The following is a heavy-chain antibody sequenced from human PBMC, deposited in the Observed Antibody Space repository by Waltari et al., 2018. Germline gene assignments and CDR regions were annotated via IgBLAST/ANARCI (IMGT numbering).Heavy chain of an antibody. V-gene: IGHV4-61*02. Sequence: QVQLQESGPGLVKPSQTLSLTCTVSGGSISSGSYYWSWIRQPAGKGLEWIGRIYTSGRTNNNPSRKSRVTISVDTSKNQFSLKLSSVTAADTAVYYCARDAYDMTYCGGDCYPGDYDAFDIWGQGTMVTVSS. CDR3: ARDAYDMTYCGGDCYPGDYDAFDI. D-gene: IGHD2-21*02. CDR1: GGSISSGSYY. CDR2: IYTSGRT. J-gene: IGHJ3*02.